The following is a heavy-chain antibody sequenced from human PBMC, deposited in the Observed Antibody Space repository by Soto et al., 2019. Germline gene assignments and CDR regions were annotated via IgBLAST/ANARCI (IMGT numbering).Heavy chain of an antibody. CDR1: GFTFSSYW. Sequence: EVQLVESGGGLVQPGGSLRLSCAASGFTFSSYWMHWVRQAPGKGLVWVSSINSDGSSASYADSVKGRFTISRDNAKNTLYLQMNSLRAEDTAVYYCAARIMITFGGANAFDIWGQGTMVTVSS. V-gene: IGHV3-74*01. CDR3: AARIMITFGGANAFDI. J-gene: IGHJ3*02. CDR2: INSDGSSA. D-gene: IGHD3-16*01.